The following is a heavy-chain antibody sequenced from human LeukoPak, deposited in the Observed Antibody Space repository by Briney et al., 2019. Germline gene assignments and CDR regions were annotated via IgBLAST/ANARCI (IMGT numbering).Heavy chain of an antibody. D-gene: IGHD6-19*01. Sequence: PSETPSLTCTVSGASINTDNYWGWIRQSPGKGLELIGSVHFSGATHYNPSLKSRVAIALDTSKNQFSLELNSVTAADTAIYYCAKHRMWLVGLDYWGQGTLVTVSS. CDR2: VHFSGAT. CDR3: AKHRMWLVGLDY. CDR1: GASINTDNY. V-gene: IGHV4-39*01. J-gene: IGHJ4*02.